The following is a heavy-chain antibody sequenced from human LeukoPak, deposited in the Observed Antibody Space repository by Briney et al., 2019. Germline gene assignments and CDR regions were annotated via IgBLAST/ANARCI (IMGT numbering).Heavy chain of an antibody. D-gene: IGHD3-16*01. J-gene: IGHJ4*02. CDR1: GGTFSSYA. Sequence: ASVKVSCKASGGTFSSYAISWVRQAPAQGLEWMGRIIPILGIANYAQKFQGRVTITADKSTSTAYMELSSLRSEDTAVYYCASSMITFGGVPYYFDYWGQGTLVTVSS. CDR2: IIPILGIA. CDR3: ASSMITFGGVPYYFDY. V-gene: IGHV1-69*04.